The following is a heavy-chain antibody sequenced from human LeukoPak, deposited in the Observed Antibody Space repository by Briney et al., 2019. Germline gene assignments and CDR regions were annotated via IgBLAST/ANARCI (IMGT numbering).Heavy chain of an antibody. CDR1: GFTFSSYA. J-gene: IGHJ4*02. CDR3: AKGFSDSGDYHQGY. CDR2: ISAGGGSI. Sequence: HSGGSLRLSCAASGFTFSSYAMTWVRQAPGKGLEWVSGISAGGGSIYYADSVKGRFTISRDNSKSTLFLKMNSLRGDDTDVYYCAKGFSDSGDYHQGYWGQGTLVTVSS. D-gene: IGHD4-17*01. V-gene: IGHV3-23*01.